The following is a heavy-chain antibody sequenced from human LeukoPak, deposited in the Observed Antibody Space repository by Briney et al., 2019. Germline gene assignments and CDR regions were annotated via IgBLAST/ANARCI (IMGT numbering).Heavy chain of an antibody. Sequence: PGGSLRLSCAASGFTFDDYAMHWVRQAPGKGLEWVSGISWNSGSIGYADSVKGRFTISRDNAKNSLYLQMNSLRAEDTALYYCAKGGIAVAGKGVYYFDYWGQGTLVTVSS. V-gene: IGHV3-9*01. CDR3: AKGGIAVAGKGVYYFDY. CDR2: ISWNSGSI. D-gene: IGHD6-19*01. CDR1: GFTFDDYA. J-gene: IGHJ4*02.